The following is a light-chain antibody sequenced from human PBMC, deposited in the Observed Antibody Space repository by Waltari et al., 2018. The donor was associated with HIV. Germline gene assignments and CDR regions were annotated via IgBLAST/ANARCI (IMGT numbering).Light chain of an antibody. CDR1: GSNIGAGYD. CDR3: QSYDSSLSAWV. V-gene: IGLV1-40*01. Sequence: QPVLTQPPSVSGAPGLGVTVSCTGSGSNIGAGYDVHWYQQLPGTAPKLLINGNINRPSGVPDRVSASKSGTSASLAITGLQPEDEADYYCQSYDSSLSAWVFGGGTKLTVL. CDR2: GNI. J-gene: IGLJ3*02.